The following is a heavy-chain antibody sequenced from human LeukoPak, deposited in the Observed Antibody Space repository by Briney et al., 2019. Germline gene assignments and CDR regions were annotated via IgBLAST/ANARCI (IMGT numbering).Heavy chain of an antibody. V-gene: IGHV1-69*02. CDR1: GGTFSSYT. CDR2: IIPILGIA. J-gene: IGHJ5*02. CDR3: ARGQWLRLTSRFDP. Sequence: GSSVKVSCKASGGTFSSYTISWVRQAPGQGLEWMGRIIPILGIANYAQKFQGRVTITADKSTSTAYMELSSLRSEDTAVYYCARGQWLRLTSRFDPWGQGTLVTVSS. D-gene: IGHD5-12*01.